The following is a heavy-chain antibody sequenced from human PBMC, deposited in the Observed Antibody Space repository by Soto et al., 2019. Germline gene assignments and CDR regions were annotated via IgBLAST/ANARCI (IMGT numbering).Heavy chain of an antibody. J-gene: IGHJ6*02. CDR3: ARGGITMAWNYYYYGMDV. V-gene: IGHV4-34*01. CDR2: IIPTGST. CDR1: GASVSGQY. D-gene: IGHD3-10*01. Sequence: SETVSLTCAVSGASVSGQYWSWIRQPPGKGLEWVGEIIPTGSTTYNPSLKSRLSFSLDTSKNHFSLNLSSVSVADTAVYYCARGGITMAWNYYYYGMDVWGQGTTVTVSS.